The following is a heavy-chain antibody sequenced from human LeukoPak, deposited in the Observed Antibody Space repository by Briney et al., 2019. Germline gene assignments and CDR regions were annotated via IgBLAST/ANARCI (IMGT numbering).Heavy chain of an antibody. CDR1: DVSISSSNYY. V-gene: IGHV4-39*07. J-gene: IGHJ4*02. CDR2: IDYSGST. Sequence: SETLSLTCTVSDVSISSSNYYWGWIRQPPGKGLEWIGSIDYSGSTYYNPSVKSTVTISVDTSKNQFSLTLSSVTAADTAVYYCARKVVRVRVGEPNKYYFDYWGQGTLVTVSS. D-gene: IGHD3-10*01. CDR3: ARKVVRVRVGEPNKYYFDY.